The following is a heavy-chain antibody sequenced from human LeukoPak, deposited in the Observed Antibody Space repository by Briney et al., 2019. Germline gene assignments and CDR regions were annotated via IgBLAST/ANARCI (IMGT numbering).Heavy chain of an antibody. CDR1: GYTFTSYG. Sequence: ASVKVSYKASGYTFTSYGISRVRRAPGQGREWMGWITTYNGNTYYAQKFQGRVTMTTHTSTSTAYMELRSLRSDDTAVYYCARDQGCSYGICLNCFATSGDGKLVTVSS. J-gene: IGHJ5*01. CDR2: ITTYNGNT. CDR3: ARDQGCSYGICLNCFAT. D-gene: IGHD2-15*01. V-gene: IGHV1-18*01.